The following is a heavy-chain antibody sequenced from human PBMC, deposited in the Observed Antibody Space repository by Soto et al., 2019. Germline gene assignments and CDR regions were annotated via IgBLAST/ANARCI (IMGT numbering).Heavy chain of an antibody. V-gene: IGHV3-30-3*01. CDR1: GFTFSIYA. CDR3: ARPLWRNDYNWGYFDL. CDR2: ISYDGSNK. Sequence: QVQLVESGGGVVQPGRSLRLSCAASGFTFSIYAMHWVRQAPGKGLEWVAVISYDGSNKYYADSVKGRFTISRDNSKNTLYLQMNSLRAEDTAVYYWARPLWRNDYNWGYFDLWGRGALVTVSS. D-gene: IGHD4-4*01. J-gene: IGHJ2*01.